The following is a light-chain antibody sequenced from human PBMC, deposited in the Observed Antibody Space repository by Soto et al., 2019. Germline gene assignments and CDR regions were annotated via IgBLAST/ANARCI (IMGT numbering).Light chain of an antibody. Sequence: EIVLTQSPGTLSLSPGERATLSCRASQSVGSSYLAWYQQKPGQAPMLLIYGASSRATGTPDRFSGSGSGTYFTLTISRLEPEDCVLYCCQHNGSLYTFGQGTKLDIK. V-gene: IGKV3-20*01. CDR2: GAS. J-gene: IGKJ2*01. CDR3: QHNGSLYT. CDR1: QSVGSSY.